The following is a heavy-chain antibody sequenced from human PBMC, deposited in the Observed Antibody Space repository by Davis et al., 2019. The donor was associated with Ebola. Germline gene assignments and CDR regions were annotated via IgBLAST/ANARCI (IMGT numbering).Heavy chain of an antibody. Sequence: MPSETLSLTCAIYGGSFSGYFWSWIRQSPGKGLEWIGYGYYGGRTDYNPSLKSRAIISVDTSKNHFSLNLSSVTAADTAIYYCARSVFYDSTGYYVHWYYDLWGRGTLVTVSS. CDR2: GYYGGRT. CDR3: ARSVFYDSTGYYVHWYYDL. V-gene: IGHV4-34*11. CDR1: GGSFSGYF. J-gene: IGHJ2*01. D-gene: IGHD3-22*01.